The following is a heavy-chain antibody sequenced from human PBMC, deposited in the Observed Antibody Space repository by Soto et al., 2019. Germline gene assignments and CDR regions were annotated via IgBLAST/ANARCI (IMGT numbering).Heavy chain of an antibody. CDR2: IYYSGST. D-gene: IGHD3-10*01. J-gene: IGHJ4*02. V-gene: IGHV4-31*03. CDR3: ARDLGSGSYFSGYFDY. CDR1: GGSISSGGYC. Sequence: SETLSLTCTASGGSISSGGYCWSWIRQHPGKGLEWIGYIYYSGSTYYNPSLKSRVTISVDTSKNQFSLKLSSVTAADTAVYYCARDLGSGSYFSGYFDYWGQGTLVTVSS.